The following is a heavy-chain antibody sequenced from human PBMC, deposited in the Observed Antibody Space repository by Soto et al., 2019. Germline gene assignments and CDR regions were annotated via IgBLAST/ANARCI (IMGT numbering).Heavy chain of an antibody. D-gene: IGHD3-3*01. CDR3: VRDAPSRQSIFDL. CDR2: INLNDGGT. CDR1: EYSFGDYY. J-gene: IGHJ4*02. Sequence: ASVKVSCKTAEYSFGDYYLHWVRQAPEQGLEWMGWINLNDGGTNSPRKFQGRLTMTRDKSITTVYMELSRLRSDDTAVYFCVRDAPSRQSIFDLWGAGILVTDSS. V-gene: IGHV1-2*02.